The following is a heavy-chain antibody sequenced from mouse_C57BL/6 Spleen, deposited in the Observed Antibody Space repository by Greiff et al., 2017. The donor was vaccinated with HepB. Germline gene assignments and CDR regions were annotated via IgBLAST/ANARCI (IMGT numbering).Heavy chain of an antibody. CDR3: AKSSNYDYAMDY. D-gene: IGHD2-5*01. V-gene: IGHV1-26*01. J-gene: IGHJ4*01. Sequence: EVQLQQSGPELVKPGASVKISCKASGYTFTDYYMNWVKQSHGKSLEWIGDINPNNGGTSYNQKFKGKATLTVDKSSSTAYMELRSLTSEDSAVYYCAKSSNYDYAMDYWGQGTSVTVSS. CDR1: GYTFTDYY. CDR2: INPNNGGT.